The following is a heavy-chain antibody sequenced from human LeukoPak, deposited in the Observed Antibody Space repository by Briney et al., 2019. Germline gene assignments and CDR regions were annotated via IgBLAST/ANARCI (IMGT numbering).Heavy chain of an antibody. CDR2: IHYSGTT. D-gene: IGHD6-6*01. CDR3: ARFGTSSSRFFDQ. Sequence: PSETLSLTCTVSGGSISAYYWSWIRQPPGKGLEWIGYIHYSGTTNYYPSLKSRVTIALDTSKNQFSLKLNSVTAADTAVYYCARFGTSSSRFFDQWGQGTMVTVSS. J-gene: IGHJ5*02. CDR1: GGSISAYY. V-gene: IGHV4-59*01.